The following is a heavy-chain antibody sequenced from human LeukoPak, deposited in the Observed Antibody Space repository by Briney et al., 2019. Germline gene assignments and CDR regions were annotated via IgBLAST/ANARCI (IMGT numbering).Heavy chain of an antibody. V-gene: IGHV1-3*03. D-gene: IGHD5-24*01. CDR3: AIRDGHTDH. J-gene: IGHJ4*02. Sequence: ASVKGSCKASGCTLTSYAMHWVRQAPGQTLQWLGWINPANGYTKYSQDFQGRVSITRDSSASTVFMEVNGLRSEDMAVYYCAIRDGHTDHWGQGTLVTVSS. CDR2: INPANGYT. CDR1: GCTLTSYA.